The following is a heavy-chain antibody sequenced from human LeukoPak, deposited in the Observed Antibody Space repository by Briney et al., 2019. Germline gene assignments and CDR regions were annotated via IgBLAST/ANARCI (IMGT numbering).Heavy chain of an antibody. CDR1: GFTFSSCA. J-gene: IGHJ4*02. V-gene: IGHV3-30*04. CDR2: ISYDGSNK. Sequence: GGSLRLSCAASGFTFSSCAMHWVRQAPGKGLEWVAVISYDGSNKYYADSVKGRFTISRDNSKNTLYLQMNSLRAEDTAVYYCARSGWLPNDYWGQGTLVTVSS. D-gene: IGHD5-12*01. CDR3: ARSGWLPNDY.